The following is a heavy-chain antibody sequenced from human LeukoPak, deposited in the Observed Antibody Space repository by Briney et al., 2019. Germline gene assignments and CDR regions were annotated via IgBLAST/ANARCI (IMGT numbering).Heavy chain of an antibody. CDR1: GFIFGSHT. Sequence: GGSLRLSCAASGFIFGSHTMNWVRQAPGKGLEWVASISSSGDYISSADSMKGRFTISRDNTKNSLFLQMSSLRAEDTAVYFCARDPGYSESVGSRWYFDLWGRGTLVTVSS. D-gene: IGHD5-18*01. V-gene: IGHV3-21*01. J-gene: IGHJ2*01. CDR3: ARDPGYSESVGSRWYFDL. CDR2: ISSSGDYI.